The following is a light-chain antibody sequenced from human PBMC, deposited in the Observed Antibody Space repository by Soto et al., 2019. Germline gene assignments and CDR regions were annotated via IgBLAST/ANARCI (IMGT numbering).Light chain of an antibody. CDR3: SSYTSTSTLVV. CDR1: SSDVGGYSY. V-gene: IGLV2-14*01. J-gene: IGLJ1*01. CDR2: EVS. Sequence: QSALTQPASVSGSPGQSITISCTGTSSDVGGYSYVSWYQQHPGKAPKLMIYEVSNRPSGVSNRFSGSKSGNTASLTISGLQPEDEADYYCSSYTSTSTLVVFGTGTKVTVL.